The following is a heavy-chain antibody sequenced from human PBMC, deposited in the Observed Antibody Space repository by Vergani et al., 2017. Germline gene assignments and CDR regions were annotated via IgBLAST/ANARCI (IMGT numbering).Heavy chain of an antibody. CDR1: GLSLTNARMG. Sequence: QVTLKESGPVLVTPTETLTLTCTVSGLSLTNARMGVSWIRQPPGKALEWLAPIFSNDEKSYSTSLKSRLTISKDTSKSQVVLTMTNMDPVDTATYYCARTVITYYDVWSGYDMSYYYYMDVWGKGATVSVSS. V-gene: IGHV2-26*01. CDR3: ARTVITYYDVWSGYDMSYYYYMDV. CDR2: IFSNDEK. D-gene: IGHD3-3*01. J-gene: IGHJ6*03.